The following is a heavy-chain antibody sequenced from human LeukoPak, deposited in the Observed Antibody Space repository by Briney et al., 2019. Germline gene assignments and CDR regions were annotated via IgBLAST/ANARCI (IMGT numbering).Heavy chain of an antibody. CDR1: GGSISSTRYY. CDR3: ARLSEVTGNY. J-gene: IGHJ4*02. Sequence: SETLSLTCSVSGGSISSTRYYWGWIRQPPGKGLDWIGSMYYTGSSYYNPSLKSRVTISADTSKNQFSLKMSSVTAADTAVYYCARLSEVTGNYWGQGTLVTVSS. V-gene: IGHV4-39*01. D-gene: IGHD2-21*02. CDR2: MYYTGSS.